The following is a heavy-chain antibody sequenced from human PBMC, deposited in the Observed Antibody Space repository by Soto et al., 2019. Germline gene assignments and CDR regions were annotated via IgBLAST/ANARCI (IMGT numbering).Heavy chain of an antibody. V-gene: IGHV1-8*01. Sequence: ASVKVSCKASGYTFTSYDINWVRQATGQGLEWMGWMNPNSGNTGYAQKFQGRVTMTRNTSISTAYMELSSLRSEDTAVYYCARRQSESQLLFFRSYFYMHVWGNAITITV. J-gene: IGHJ6*03. CDR1: GYTFTSYD. CDR3: ARRQSESQLLFFRSYFYMHV. D-gene: IGHD2-2*01. CDR2: MNPNSGNT.